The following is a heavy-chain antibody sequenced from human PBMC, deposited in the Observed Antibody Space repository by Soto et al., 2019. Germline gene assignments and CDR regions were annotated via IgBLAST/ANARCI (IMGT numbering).Heavy chain of an antibody. Sequence: EVQLVESGGGLVKPGGSLRLSCAASGFTFSSYSMNWVRQAPGKGLEWVSSISSSSSYIYYADSVKGRFTISRDNAKNSRYLQMSSLRAEDTAVYYCARDSSSWDNYYYYYMDVWGKGTTVTVSS. CDR3: ARDSSSWDNYYYYYMDV. CDR2: ISSSSSYI. V-gene: IGHV3-21*01. J-gene: IGHJ6*03. D-gene: IGHD6-13*01. CDR1: GFTFSSYS.